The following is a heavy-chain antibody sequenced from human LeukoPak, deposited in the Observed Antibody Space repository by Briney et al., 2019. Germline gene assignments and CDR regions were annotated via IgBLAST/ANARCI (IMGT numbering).Heavy chain of an antibody. CDR1: GGSISNNSYY. CDR3: ATWRTAKTGFDY. D-gene: IGHD1-1*01. J-gene: IGHJ4*02. V-gene: IGHV4-39*01. Sequence: SETLSLTCTVSGGSISNNSYYWAWIRQPPGKWLECIGSIYYSGRPYYNPSLKSRVNISVDTPKNQFSLRLSSVTAADTAVYYSATWRTAKTGFDYWGQGTLVTVSS. CDR2: IYYSGRP.